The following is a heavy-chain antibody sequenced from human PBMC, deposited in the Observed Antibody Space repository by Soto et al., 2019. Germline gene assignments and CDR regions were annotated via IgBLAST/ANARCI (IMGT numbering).Heavy chain of an antibody. CDR2: IIPIFGST. CDR3: ARSTFDMTGYYLYYFDS. CDR1: GGTVSNYA. V-gene: IGHV1-69*06. Sequence: SVKVSCKASGGTVSNYAINWVRQAPGQGLEWMGGIIPIFGSTNYAQTLLPRVTITADKSTTTVYMELNSLIIEDTAIYYCARSTFDMTGYYLYYFDSWGQGTLVTVSS. D-gene: IGHD3-9*01. J-gene: IGHJ4*02.